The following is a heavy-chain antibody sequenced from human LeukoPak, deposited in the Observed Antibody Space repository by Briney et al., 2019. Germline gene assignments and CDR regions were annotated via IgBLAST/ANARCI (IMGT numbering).Heavy chain of an antibody. J-gene: IGHJ4*02. D-gene: IGHD5-12*01. V-gene: IGHV4-59*01. CDR2: ISYSGST. CDR3: ARETGGYSGSLYFRY. CDR1: SDSITSDY. Sequence: SETLSLTSTVSSDSITSDYWSWIRQPPGKGLEWIGYISYSGSTNYNPSLESRLTMSVDASNNQFSLELSSVTAADTAVYYCARETGGYSGSLYFRYWGQGTLVTVSS.